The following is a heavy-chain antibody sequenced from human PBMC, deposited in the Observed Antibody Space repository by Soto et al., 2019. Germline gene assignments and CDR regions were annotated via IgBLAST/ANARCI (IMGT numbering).Heavy chain of an antibody. V-gene: IGHV4-59*02. D-gene: IGHD3-16*01. CDR3: ARAPNSNMILDS. J-gene: IGHJ4*02. Sequence: PSETLSLTCSVSGVSVSDYHWTWIRLTPKKELQWIGFIHYNGSTDSSPSLKSRVTISVDTSKNQFSLKLSSVTAADTAVYYCARAPNSNMILDSWGQGTLVTVSS. CDR1: GVSVSDYH. CDR2: IHYNGST.